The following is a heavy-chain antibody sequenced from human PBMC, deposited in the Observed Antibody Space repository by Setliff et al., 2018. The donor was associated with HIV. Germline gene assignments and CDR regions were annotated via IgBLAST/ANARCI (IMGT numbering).Heavy chain of an antibody. CDR1: GFTFSSFA. Sequence: PGGSLRLSCAASGFTFSSFALNWVRLAPGKGLEWVSVIGNGDNTTYYADSVKGRFSVSRDNSNNTLYLQMHSLRAEDTAVYYCAFDSRGYYSDPLDSWGQGTLVTVSS. CDR3: AFDSRGYYSDPLDS. J-gene: IGHJ4*02. D-gene: IGHD3-22*01. V-gene: IGHV3-23*03. CDR2: IGNGDNTT.